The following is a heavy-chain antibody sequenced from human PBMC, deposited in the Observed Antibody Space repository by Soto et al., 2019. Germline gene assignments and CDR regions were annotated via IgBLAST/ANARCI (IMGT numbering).Heavy chain of an antibody. CDR3: ARGYCSGGSCQTSGWFNYYYGMDV. V-gene: IGHV1-2*04. J-gene: IGHJ6*02. CDR1: GYTFTGYY. CDR2: INPNSGGT. D-gene: IGHD2-15*01. Sequence: GASVKVSCKASGYTFTGYYMHWVRQAPGQGLEWMGWINPNSGGTNYAQKFQGWVTMTRDTSISTAYMELSRLRSDDTAVYYCARGYCSGGSCQTSGWFNYYYGMDVWGQGTTVTVSS.